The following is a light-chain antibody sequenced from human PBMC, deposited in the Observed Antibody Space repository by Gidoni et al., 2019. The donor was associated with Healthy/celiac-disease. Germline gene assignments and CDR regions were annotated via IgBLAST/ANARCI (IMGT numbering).Light chain of an antibody. CDR2: RNN. CDR1: SSNLGSNY. J-gene: IGLJ3*02. Sequence: QSVLTQPPSASGTPGQRVTISCSGSSSNLGSNYVYWYQQLPGTAPKLLIYRNNQRPSGAPDRFSGSKSGTSASLAISGLRSEDEADYDCAAWDDSLSGPNWVFGGGTKLTVL. CDR3: AAWDDSLSGPNWV. V-gene: IGLV1-47*01.